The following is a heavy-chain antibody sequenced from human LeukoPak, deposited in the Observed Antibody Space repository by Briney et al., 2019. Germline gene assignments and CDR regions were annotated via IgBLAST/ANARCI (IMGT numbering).Heavy chain of an antibody. D-gene: IGHD3-9*01. V-gene: IGHV3-48*01. CDR3: AKRLRYLDYLFFCDS. CDR1: GFTFSSHS. J-gene: IGHJ4*02. CDR2: ISSSSNII. Sequence: GGSLRLSCAASGFTFSSHSMNWVRQAPGKGLEWVSYISSSSNIIYYADSVKGRFTVSRDNAKNSLYLQMDSLRAEDTAVYYCAKRLRYLDYLFFCDSWGQGALVTVSS.